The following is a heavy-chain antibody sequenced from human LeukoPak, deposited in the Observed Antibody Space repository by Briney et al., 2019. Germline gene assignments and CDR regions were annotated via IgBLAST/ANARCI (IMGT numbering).Heavy chain of an antibody. V-gene: IGHV4-59*12. J-gene: IGHJ3*02. CDR2: MYSGGTT. Sequence: PSETLSLTCTVSDGSINGYYWSWIRQPPGKGLDWIGYMYSGGTTNYSPSLKSRVTISVDTSKNQFSLKLSSVTAADTAVYYCARGAYYYDSSDLDAFDIWGQGTMVTVSS. CDR1: DGSINGYY. CDR3: ARGAYYYDSSDLDAFDI. D-gene: IGHD3-22*01.